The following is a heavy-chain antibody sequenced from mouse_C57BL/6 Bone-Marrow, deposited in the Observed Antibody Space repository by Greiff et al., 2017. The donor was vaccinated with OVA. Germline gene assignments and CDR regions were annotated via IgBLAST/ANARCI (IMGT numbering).Heavy chain of an antibody. Sequence: QVQLQQSGAELVKPGASVKISCKASGYAFSSYWMNWVKQRPGKGLEWIGQISTGDGDTNSNGKFKGKATLSADKSSSTAYMQLSSLTSEYSAVYFCARSAYSNYFDYWGQGTTLTVSS. CDR1: GYAFSSYW. V-gene: IGHV1-80*01. D-gene: IGHD2-5*01. CDR2: ISTGDGDT. CDR3: ARSAYSNYFDY. J-gene: IGHJ2*01.